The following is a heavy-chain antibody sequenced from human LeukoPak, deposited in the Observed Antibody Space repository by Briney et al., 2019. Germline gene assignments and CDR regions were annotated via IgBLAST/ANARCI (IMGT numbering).Heavy chain of an antibody. CDR3: AKESRDGYGPPYFDY. Sequence: GGSLRLSCAASGFTFSSYGMHWVRQAPGKGLEWVAVISYDGSNKYYADSVKGRFTISRDNSKNTLYLQMNSLRAEDTAVYYCAKESRDGYGPPYFDYWGQGTLVTVSS. CDR1: GFTFSSYG. J-gene: IGHJ4*02. CDR2: ISYDGSNK. D-gene: IGHD5-24*01. V-gene: IGHV3-30*18.